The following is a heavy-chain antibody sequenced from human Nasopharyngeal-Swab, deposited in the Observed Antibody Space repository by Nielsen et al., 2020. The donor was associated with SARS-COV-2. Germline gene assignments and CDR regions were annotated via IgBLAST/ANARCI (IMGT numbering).Heavy chain of an antibody. V-gene: IGHV4-59*01. Sequence: SETLSLTCTVSGGSISSYYWSWIRQPPGKGLEWIRYIYYSGSTNYNPSLKSRVTISVDTSKNQFSLKLSSVTAADTAIYYCARDGRSSWYFDLWGRGTLVTVSS. CDR2: IYYSGST. J-gene: IGHJ2*01. CDR1: GGSISSYY. CDR3: ARDGRSSWYFDL.